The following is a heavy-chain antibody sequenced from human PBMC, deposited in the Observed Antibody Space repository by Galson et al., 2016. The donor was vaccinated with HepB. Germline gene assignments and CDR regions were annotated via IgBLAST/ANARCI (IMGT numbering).Heavy chain of an antibody. CDR2: VYYSGST. J-gene: IGHJ4*02. CDR3: ARHVAHCSCFDY. D-gene: IGHD2-15*01. V-gene: IGHV4-39*01. Sequence: SETLSLTCTVSGGSVNSTSYCWGWLRQPPGKGLEWIGSVYYSGSTYYNPSLESRVTISVDTSKNQVSLKLSSVTAADTAVYYCARHVAHCSCFDYWGQGTLVTISS. CDR1: GGSVNSTSYC.